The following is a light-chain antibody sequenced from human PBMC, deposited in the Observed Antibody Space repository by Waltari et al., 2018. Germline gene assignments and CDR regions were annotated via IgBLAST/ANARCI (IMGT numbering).Light chain of an antibody. Sequence: DIMLTQTPLSLSVTPGQPASISCKSSESLLDSDGKTNLYWYLQRPRQPPQLLIYEVSSRFSRVSDRFSGSGSGTDFTLKISRVEAEDAGIYFCMQRMQLPFTLGHSPYTFGQGTKLEIK. CDR2: EVS. CDR3: MQRMQLPFTLGHSPYT. J-gene: IGKJ2*01. CDR1: ESLLDSDGKTN. V-gene: IGKV2D-29*01.